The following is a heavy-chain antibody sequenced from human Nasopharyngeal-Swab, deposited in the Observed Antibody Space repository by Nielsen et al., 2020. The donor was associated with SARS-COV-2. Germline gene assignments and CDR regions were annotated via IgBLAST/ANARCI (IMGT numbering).Heavy chain of an antibody. D-gene: IGHD5-12*01. CDR3: AKDRDSGDDSEEYYHYYGMDV. CDR1: GFTFSSYA. V-gene: IGHV3-23*01. J-gene: IGHJ6*02. Sequence: GVLKISCAASGFTFSSYAMSWVRQAPGKGLEWVSVISGGSDSTYYTDSVRGRFTISRDNSKNTLNLQMNNLRAEDTAIYYCAKDRDSGDDSEEYYHYYGMDVWGQGAPVTVSS. CDR2: ISGGSDST.